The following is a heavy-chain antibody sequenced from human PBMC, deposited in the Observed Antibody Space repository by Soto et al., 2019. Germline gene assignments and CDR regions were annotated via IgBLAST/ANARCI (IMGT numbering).Heavy chain of an antibody. CDR1: GFTFSSYA. CDR2: ISGSGGST. V-gene: IGHV3-23*01. Sequence: GGSLRLSCAASGFTFSSYAMSWVRQAPGKGLEWVSAISGSGGSTYYADSVKGRFTISRDNSKNTLYLQMNSLRAEDTAVYYCAKVVCGGDCYYYFDYWGQGTLVTVSS. CDR3: AKVVCGGDCYYYFDY. J-gene: IGHJ4*02. D-gene: IGHD2-21*02.